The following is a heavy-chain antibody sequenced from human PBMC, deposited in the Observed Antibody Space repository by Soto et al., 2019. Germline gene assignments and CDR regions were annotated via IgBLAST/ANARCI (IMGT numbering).Heavy chain of an antibody. Sequence: ASVKVSCKASGYTFTSYAMHWVRQAPGQRLEWMGWINAGNGNTKYSQKFQGRVTITRDTSASTAYMELSSLRSEDTAVYYCARVGGCSSTSCPYYYYYYGMDVWGKGTTVTVSS. J-gene: IGHJ6*04. CDR3: ARVGGCSSTSCPYYYYYYGMDV. CDR2: INAGNGNT. V-gene: IGHV1-3*01. D-gene: IGHD2-2*01. CDR1: GYTFTSYA.